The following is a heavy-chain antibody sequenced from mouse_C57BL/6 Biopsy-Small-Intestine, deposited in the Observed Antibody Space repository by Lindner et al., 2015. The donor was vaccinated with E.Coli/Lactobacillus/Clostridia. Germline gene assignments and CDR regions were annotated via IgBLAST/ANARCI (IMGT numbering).Heavy chain of an antibody. V-gene: IGHV1-82*01. CDR1: GYAFSSSW. D-gene: IGHD5-1*01. Sequence: VQLQESGPELVKPGASVKISCKASGYAFSSSWMSWVKQRPGKGLEWIGRIYPGDGDTRYNGKFMGKASLTADKSSSTASMQLSSLTSEDSAVYFCARRSTYAMDYWGQGTSVTVSS. CDR3: ARRSTYAMDY. CDR2: IYPGDGDT. J-gene: IGHJ4*01.